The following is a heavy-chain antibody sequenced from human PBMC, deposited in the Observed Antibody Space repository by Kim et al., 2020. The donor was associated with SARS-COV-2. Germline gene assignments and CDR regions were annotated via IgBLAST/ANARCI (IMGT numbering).Heavy chain of an antibody. J-gene: IGHJ6*02. D-gene: IGHD5-12*01. CDR3: AKEYSGYDRRFYYYYGMDV. V-gene: IGHV3-30*02. Sequence: GRFTISRDNSKNTLYLQMNSLRAEDTAVYYCAKEYSGYDRRFYYYYGMDVWGQGTTVTVSS.